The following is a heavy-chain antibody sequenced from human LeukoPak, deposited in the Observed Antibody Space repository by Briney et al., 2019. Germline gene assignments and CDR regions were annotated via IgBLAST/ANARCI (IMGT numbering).Heavy chain of an antibody. V-gene: IGHV5-51*01. CDR1: GYSFTSYW. Sequence: GESLKISCKGSGYSFTSYWIGWGRQMPGKGLGGMGIIYPGDSDTRYSPSFQGQVTISADKSISTAYLQWSSLKASDTAMYYCARVVPAAMSDFDYWGQGTLVTVSS. CDR2: IYPGDSDT. J-gene: IGHJ4*02. D-gene: IGHD2-2*01. CDR3: ARVVPAAMSDFDY.